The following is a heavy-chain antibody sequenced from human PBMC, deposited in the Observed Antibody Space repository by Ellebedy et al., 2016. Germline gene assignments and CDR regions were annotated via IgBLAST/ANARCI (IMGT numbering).Heavy chain of an antibody. V-gene: IGHV3-21*04. Sequence: GESLKISCAASGFTFSSYSMNWVRQAPGKGLEWVSSISSSSSYIYYADSVKGRFTISRDNAKNSLYLQMNSLRAEDTAFYYCARESGTYFGGIDYWGQGILVTVSS. D-gene: IGHD1-26*01. CDR3: ARESGTYFGGIDY. J-gene: IGHJ4*02. CDR1: GFTFSSYS. CDR2: ISSSSSYI.